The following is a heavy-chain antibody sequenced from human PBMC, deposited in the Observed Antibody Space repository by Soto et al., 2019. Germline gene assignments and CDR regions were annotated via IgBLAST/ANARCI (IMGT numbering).Heavy chain of an antibody. CDR1: GFTFDDYT. J-gene: IGHJ3*02. CDR2: ISWDGGST. Sequence: GGSLRLSCAASGFTFDDYTMHWVRQAPGKGLEWVSLISWDGGSTYYADSVKGRFTISRDNSKNSLYLQMNSLRTEDTALYYCAKDEANYYDSSGYYAKLFDAFDIWGQGTMVTVSS. D-gene: IGHD3-22*01. CDR3: AKDEANYYDSSGYYAKLFDAFDI. V-gene: IGHV3-43*01.